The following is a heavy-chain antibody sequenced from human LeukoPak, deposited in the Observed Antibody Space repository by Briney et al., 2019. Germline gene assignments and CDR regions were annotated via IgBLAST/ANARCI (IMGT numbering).Heavy chain of an antibody. CDR1: GGSFSGYY. CDR2: INHSGST. CDR3: ARGSVVYYGSGSHYYYYDMDV. Sequence: SETLSLTCAVYGGSFSGYYWSWIRQPPGKGLEWIGEINHSGSTNYNPSLKSRVTISVDTSKNQFSLKLSSVTAADTAVYYCARGSVVYYGSGSHYYYYDMDVWGQGTTVTVSS. D-gene: IGHD3-10*01. J-gene: IGHJ6*02. V-gene: IGHV4-34*01.